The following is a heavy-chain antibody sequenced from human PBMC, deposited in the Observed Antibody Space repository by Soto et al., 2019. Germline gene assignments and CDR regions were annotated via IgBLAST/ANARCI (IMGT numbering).Heavy chain of an antibody. J-gene: IGHJ4*02. CDR3: AKDPGPQYFDY. CDR2: ISYDGSNK. Sequence: QPGGSLRLSCAASGFTFSSYGMHWVRQAPGKGLEWVAVISYDGSNKFYADSVKGRFTISRDNSKNTLYLQMNSLRAEDTAVYYCAKDPGPQYFDYWGQGTLVTVSS. CDR1: GFTFSSYG. V-gene: IGHV3-30*18.